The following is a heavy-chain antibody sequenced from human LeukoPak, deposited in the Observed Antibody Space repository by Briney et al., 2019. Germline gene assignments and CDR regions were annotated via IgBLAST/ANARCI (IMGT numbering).Heavy chain of an antibody. CDR1: GGSITSSNYY. Sequence: PSETLSLTCTVSGGSITSSNYYWGWIRQPPGKGLEWIGSIYHSGSTYYNPSLKSRVTISVDTSKNQFSLKLSSVTAADTAVYYCARLDCGGDCRGDYWGQGTLVTVSS. V-gene: IGHV4-39*07. J-gene: IGHJ4*02. CDR3: ARLDCGGDCRGDY. CDR2: IYHSGST. D-gene: IGHD2-21*01.